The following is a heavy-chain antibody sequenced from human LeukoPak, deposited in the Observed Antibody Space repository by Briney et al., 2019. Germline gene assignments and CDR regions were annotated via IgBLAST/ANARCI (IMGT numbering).Heavy chain of an antibody. CDR3: ARHRGGFDL. J-gene: IGHJ3*01. CDR1: GGSISSSSYY. Sequence: PSETLSLTCTVPGGSISSSSYYWGWIRQPPGKGLEWIGSIYYSGSTYYNPSLKSRVTISVDTSKIHFSLKLSSVTAADTAAYYCARHRGGFDLWGQGTMVTVSS. CDR2: IYYSGST. D-gene: IGHD2-15*01. V-gene: IGHV4-39*01.